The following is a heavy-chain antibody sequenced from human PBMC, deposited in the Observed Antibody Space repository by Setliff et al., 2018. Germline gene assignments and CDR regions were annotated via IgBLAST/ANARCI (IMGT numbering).Heavy chain of an antibody. CDR3: AKSIVEDSSGYYPPVDY. Sequence: PGGSLRLSCAASGFTFSSYEMNWVRQAPGKGLEWVSYISNSGSTIFYADSVKGRFTISRDNAKNSLSLQMNSLRAEDTAVYYCAKSIVEDSSGYYPPVDYWGQGTLVTVSS. CDR1: GFTFSSYE. CDR2: ISNSGSTI. D-gene: IGHD3-22*01. J-gene: IGHJ4*02. V-gene: IGHV3-48*03.